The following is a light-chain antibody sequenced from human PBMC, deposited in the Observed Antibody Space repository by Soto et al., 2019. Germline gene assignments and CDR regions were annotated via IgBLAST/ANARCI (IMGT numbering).Light chain of an antibody. CDR3: QQRFNLLT. V-gene: IGKV3-11*01. CDR2: EAS. Sequence: EIVLTQSPATLSLSPGERATLSCRASQSIATYLAWYQQKPGQAPRLLIYEASNRATGVPARCSGSGSGTNFTLSISSLESEDFAVYYCQQRFNLLTFGGGTKLEIK. CDR1: QSIATY. J-gene: IGKJ4*01.